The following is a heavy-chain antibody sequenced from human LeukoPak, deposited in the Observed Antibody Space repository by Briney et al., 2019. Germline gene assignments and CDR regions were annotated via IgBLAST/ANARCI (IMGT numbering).Heavy chain of an antibody. V-gene: IGHV4-59*11. D-gene: IGHD3-22*01. CDR1: GGSINSHY. CDR2: IDYSECT. CDR3: ARDTSGYRRGSFDY. Sequence: SETLSLTCTVSGGSINSHYWSSIRQPPGTGLKWSGYIDYSECTNNTPPLKSRVTISLDTSNTQYSLKLSSVTAADTAVYYCARDTSGYRRGSFDYWGQGTLVIVSS. J-gene: IGHJ4*02.